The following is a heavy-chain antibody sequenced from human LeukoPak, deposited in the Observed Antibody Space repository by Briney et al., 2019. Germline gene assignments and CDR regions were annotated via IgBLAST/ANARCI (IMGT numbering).Heavy chain of an antibody. J-gene: IGHJ6*02. CDR3: ANGGSGSYYYYYYGMDV. D-gene: IGHD3-10*01. CDR1: GFIFSTHW. V-gene: IGHV3-30*18. CDR2: ISYDGSNK. Sequence: GGSLRLSCAASGFIFSTHWMNWVRQAPGKGLEWVAVISYDGSNKYYADSVKGRFTISRDNSKNTLYLQMNSLRAEDTAVYYCANGGSGSYYYYYYGMDVWGQGTTVTVS.